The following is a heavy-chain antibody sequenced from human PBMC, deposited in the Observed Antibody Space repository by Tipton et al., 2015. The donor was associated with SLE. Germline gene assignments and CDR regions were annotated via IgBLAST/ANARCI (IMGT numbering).Heavy chain of an antibody. CDR2: IYYSGST. J-gene: IGHJ4*02. CDR1: GGSISRYY. CDR3: ATGIAVAGPFDY. V-gene: IGHV4-59*01. D-gene: IGHD6-19*01. Sequence: TLSLTCTVSGGSISRYYWSWIRQPPGKGLEWIGYIYYSGSTNYNPSLKSRVTISVDTSKNQFSLKLSSVTAADTAVYYCATGIAVAGPFDYWGQGTLVTVSS.